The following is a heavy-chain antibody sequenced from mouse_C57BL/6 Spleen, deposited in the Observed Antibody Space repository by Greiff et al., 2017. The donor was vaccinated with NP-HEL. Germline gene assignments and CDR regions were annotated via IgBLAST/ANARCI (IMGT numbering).Heavy chain of an antibody. CDR2: IYPGSGNT. D-gene: IGHD2-5*01. CDR3: ARGGPYYSNYGDY. CDR1: GYTFTDYY. Sequence: VKLQQSGAELVRPGASVKLSCKASGYTFTDYYINWVKQRPGQGLEWIARIYPGSGNTYYNEKFKGKATLTAEKSSSTAYMQLSSLTSEDSAVYFCARGGPYYSNYGDYWGQGTTLTVSS. V-gene: IGHV1-76*01. J-gene: IGHJ2*01.